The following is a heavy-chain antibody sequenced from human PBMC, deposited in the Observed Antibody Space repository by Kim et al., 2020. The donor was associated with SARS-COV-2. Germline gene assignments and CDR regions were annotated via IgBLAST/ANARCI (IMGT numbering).Heavy chain of an antibody. Sequence: ANYAQKFQGRVTITADESTSTAYMELSSLRSEDTAVYYCASAYEYSSPQHWGQGTLVTVSS. J-gene: IGHJ1*01. V-gene: IGHV1-69*01. D-gene: IGHD6-6*01. CDR3: ASAYEYSSPQH. CDR2: A.